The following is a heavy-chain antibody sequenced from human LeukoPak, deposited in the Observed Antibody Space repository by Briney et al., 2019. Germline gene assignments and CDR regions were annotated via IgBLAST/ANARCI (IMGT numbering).Heavy chain of an antibody. V-gene: IGHV3-30*18. D-gene: IGHD3-22*01. CDR3: AKLLYYFDSRGFEDY. Sequence: GGSLRLSCGASGFTFSSYGMHWVRQAPGKGLEWVAVISYDGSNKYYAESVKGRFTISRDNSKNTLYLQMNSLRAEDTAVYYCAKLLYYFDSRGFEDYWGQGTLVTVSS. CDR1: GFTFSSYG. J-gene: IGHJ4*02. CDR2: ISYDGSNK.